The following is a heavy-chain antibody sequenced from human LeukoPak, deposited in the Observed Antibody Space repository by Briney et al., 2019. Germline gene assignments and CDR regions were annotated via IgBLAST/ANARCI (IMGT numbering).Heavy chain of an antibody. CDR1: GGSITSYY. CDR3: ARGILREYYYYYGMDV. V-gene: IGHV4-59*01. J-gene: IGHJ6*02. Sequence: ASETLSLTCTVSGGSITSYYWSRIRQPPGKGLEWIGYIYYSGSTNYNPSLKSRITMSVDTSKNQFSLKLSSVTAADTAVYYCARGILREYYYYYGMDVWGQGTTVTVSS. CDR2: IYYSGST.